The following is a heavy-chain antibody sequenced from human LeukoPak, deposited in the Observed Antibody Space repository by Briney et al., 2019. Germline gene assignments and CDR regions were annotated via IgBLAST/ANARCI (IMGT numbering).Heavy chain of an antibody. V-gene: IGHV5-51*01. CDR3: ARRGDDFWSAYSSFDI. J-gene: IGHJ3*02. CDR2: IYAGDSDT. Sequence: GESPKTSLKGSGYSLTSYWIGWVPQIPGKGLEWMGIIYAGDSDTRYSPSFQGQVTISGDKSISTAYLQLSSLKASDTAMYYCARRGDDFWSAYSSFDIWGQGTMVTVSS. D-gene: IGHD3-3*01. CDR1: GYSLTSYW.